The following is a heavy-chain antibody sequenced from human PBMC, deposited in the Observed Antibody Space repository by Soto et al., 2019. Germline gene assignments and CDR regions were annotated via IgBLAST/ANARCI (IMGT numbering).Heavy chain of an antibody. CDR2: IDWDDVK. CDR1: GFSLSTSGMC. D-gene: IGHD3-22*01. V-gene: IGHV2-70*17. Sequence: SGPTLVNPTQTLTLTCTFSGFSLSTSGMCVSWIRQPPGKALEWLARIDWDDVKFYSTSLKTRLTISKDTSKNQVVLTMTNMDPVDTATYYCARIKRSDSSGYYYYFDYWGQGTLVTVSS. CDR3: ARIKRSDSSGYYYYFDY. J-gene: IGHJ4*02.